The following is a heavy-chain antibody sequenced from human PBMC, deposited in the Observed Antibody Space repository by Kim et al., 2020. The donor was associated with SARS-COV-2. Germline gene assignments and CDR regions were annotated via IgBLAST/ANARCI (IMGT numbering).Heavy chain of an antibody. CDR1: GGSISSSSYY. CDR2: IYYSGST. Sequence: SETLSLTCTVSGGSISSSSYYWGWIRQPPGKGLEWIGSIYYSGSTYYNPSLKSRVTISVDTSKNQFSLKLSSVTAADTAVYYCAGMRNWNYGSLDYWGQGTLVTVSS. D-gene: IGHD1-7*01. CDR3: AGMRNWNYGSLDY. J-gene: IGHJ4*02. V-gene: IGHV4-39*01.